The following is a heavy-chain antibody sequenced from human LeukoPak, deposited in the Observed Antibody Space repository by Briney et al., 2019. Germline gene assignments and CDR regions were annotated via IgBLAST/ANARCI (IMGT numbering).Heavy chain of an antibody. Sequence: HSGGSLRLSCAASGFTFSSYAMSWVRQAPGKGLEWVSAISGSGGSTYYADSVKGRFTISIDNSKNTLDLQMNSLRAEDTAVYYCAKDQYSDSGWFDYWGQGTLVTVSS. D-gene: IGHD3-22*01. CDR3: AKDQYSDSGWFDY. J-gene: IGHJ4*02. CDR1: GFTFSSYA. V-gene: IGHV3-23*01. CDR2: ISGSGGST.